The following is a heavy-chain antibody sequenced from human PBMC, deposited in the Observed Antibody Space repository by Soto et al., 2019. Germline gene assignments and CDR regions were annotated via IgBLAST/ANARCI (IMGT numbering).Heavy chain of an antibody. Sequence: ASVKVSCKXSGYTFISFGVSWVRQAPGQGPEWMGWISSVNGNTNYAQKLQGRVTMTTDTLTSTAYMELRSLRSDDTAVYYCARVRGEDKSGRYYSDYWGQGTLVTVSS. D-gene: IGHD1-26*01. CDR1: GYTFISFG. V-gene: IGHV1-18*01. J-gene: IGHJ4*02. CDR2: ISSVNGNT. CDR3: ARVRGEDKSGRYYSDY.